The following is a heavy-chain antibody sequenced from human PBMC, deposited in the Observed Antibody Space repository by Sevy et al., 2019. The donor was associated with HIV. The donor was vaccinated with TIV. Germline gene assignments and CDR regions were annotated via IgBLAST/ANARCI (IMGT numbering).Heavy chain of an antibody. CDR1: GFTFSDYY. D-gene: IGHD4-4*01. Sequence: GGSLRLSCAASGFTFSDYYMTWIRQAPGKGLEWVAYITSSGDTIYYADSVKGRFTISRENAKNSLYLQMNNLRAEDTAVYYWAREYDYSHYAFDYWGQGTLVTVSS. V-gene: IGHV3-11*01. J-gene: IGHJ4*02. CDR2: ITSSGDTI. CDR3: AREYDYSHYAFDY.